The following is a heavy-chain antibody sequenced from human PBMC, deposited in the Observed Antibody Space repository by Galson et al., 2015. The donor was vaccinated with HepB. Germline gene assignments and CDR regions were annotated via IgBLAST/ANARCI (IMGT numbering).Heavy chain of an antibody. D-gene: IGHD1-26*01. V-gene: IGHV3-23*01. Sequence: SLRLSCAASGFTFYNYAMSWVRQAPGKGLEWVSNASGSGGRTYYADSVKGRFIISRDNSKNTLYLQMNSLRADDTAVYYCAKREVGTTWFDPWGQGTLVTVSS. CDR1: GFTFYNYA. CDR3: AKREVGTTWFDP. J-gene: IGHJ5*02. CDR2: ASGSGGRT.